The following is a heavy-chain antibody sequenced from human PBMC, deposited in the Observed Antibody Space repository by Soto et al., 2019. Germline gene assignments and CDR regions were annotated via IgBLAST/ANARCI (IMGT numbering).Heavy chain of an antibody. D-gene: IGHD2-2*01. V-gene: IGHV3-30-3*01. CDR3: ARDRASCWWRKSYYWFDS. Sequence: SLRLSCAASGFTFSSYAMHWVRQAPGKGLEWVAVISYDGSNKYYADSVKGRFTISRDNSKNTLYLQMNSLRAEDTAVYYCARDRASCWWRKSYYWFDSWGQGTLVTVSS. CDR2: ISYDGSNK. CDR1: GFTFSSYA. J-gene: IGHJ5*01.